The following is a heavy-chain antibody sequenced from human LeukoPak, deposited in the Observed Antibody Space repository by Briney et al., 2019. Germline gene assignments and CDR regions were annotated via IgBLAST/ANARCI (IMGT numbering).Heavy chain of an antibody. V-gene: IGHV3-30*02. D-gene: IGHD5-18*01. Sequence: GGSLRLSCAASGFTFSNYGMHWVRQAPGKGLEWMTFIRHDGNSKYYADSAKGRLTISRDNSKNTVYLQMNSLRAEDTAVYYCAKGRGYSYGPYLDYWGQGTLVTVSS. CDR2: IRHDGNSK. CDR1: GFTFSNYG. J-gene: IGHJ4*02. CDR3: AKGRGYSYGPYLDY.